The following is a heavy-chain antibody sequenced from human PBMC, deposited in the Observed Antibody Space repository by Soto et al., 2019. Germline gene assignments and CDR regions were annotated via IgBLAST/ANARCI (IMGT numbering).Heavy chain of an antibody. V-gene: IGHV1-2*02. CDR1: GYTFTGSY. Sequence: QVQLVQSGAEVKKPGASVKVSCKASGYTFTGSYMHWVRQAPGQGLEWMGWINPNSGGTNYAQKFQGRVTMTRDTSISTAYMELSRLRSDDTAVYYCARLAPKSSSWYGVDYWGQGTLVTVSS. CDR3: ARLAPKSSSWYGVDY. CDR2: INPNSGGT. J-gene: IGHJ4*02. D-gene: IGHD6-13*01.